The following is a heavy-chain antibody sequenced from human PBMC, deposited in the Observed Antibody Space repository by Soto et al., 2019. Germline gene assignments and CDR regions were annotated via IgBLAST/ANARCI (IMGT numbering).Heavy chain of an antibody. J-gene: IGHJ4*02. CDR1: GGSTSSDNY. CDR2: IYYSGNT. V-gene: IGHV4-30-4*01. CDR3: GREGGESSDGLYYLDS. D-gene: IGHD3-16*01. Sequence: SETLSLTCTVSGGSTSSDNYWSWIRQPPGKGLEWIGHIYYSGNTDYNPSLKSRLAISIDTSKNQFSLKLSSVTAADAAVYFCGREGGESSDGLYYLDSWGQGSLVTVSS.